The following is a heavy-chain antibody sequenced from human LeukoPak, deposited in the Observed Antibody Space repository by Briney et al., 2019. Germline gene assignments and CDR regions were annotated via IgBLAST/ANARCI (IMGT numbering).Heavy chain of an antibody. D-gene: IGHD5-24*01. J-gene: IGHJ5*02. Sequence: SETLSLTCAVYGGSFSGYYWSWIRQPPGKGLEWIGEINHSGSTNYNPSLKSRVTISVDTSKNQFSLKLSSVTAADTAVYYCSTDTLWAGLMMATMTEGDWFDPWGQGTLVTVSS. CDR2: INHSGST. CDR1: GGSFSGYY. V-gene: IGHV4-34*03. CDR3: STDTLWAGLMMATMTEGDWFDP.